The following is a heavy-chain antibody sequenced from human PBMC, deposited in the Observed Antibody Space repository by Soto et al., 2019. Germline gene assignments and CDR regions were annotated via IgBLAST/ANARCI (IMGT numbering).Heavy chain of an antibody. D-gene: IGHD1-26*01. Sequence: QVQLQESGPGLVKPSETLSLSCTVSGGSVSSDSYHWCWIRQPPGKGLEWIGNIYYSGSTNYNPSLKSRVTISLDTSKNQFSRKLSSVTAADTAVYYCATRVGATPPRTWGQGTLVIVSS. J-gene: IGHJ5*02. V-gene: IGHV4-61*01. CDR2: IYYSGST. CDR3: ATRVGATPPRT. CDR1: GGSVSSDSYH.